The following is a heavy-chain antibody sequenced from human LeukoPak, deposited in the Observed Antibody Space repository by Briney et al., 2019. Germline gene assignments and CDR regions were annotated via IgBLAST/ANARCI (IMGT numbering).Heavy chain of an antibody. Sequence: GGSLRLPCAASGFTFGSYAMYWVRQAPGKGLEWVSGISGSGGSTFYADSVKGRFTISRDNSKNTLYLQMNSLRAEDTAVYYCAKGGPAAIPYYYGMDVWGQGTTVTVSS. CDR2: ISGSGGST. J-gene: IGHJ6*02. CDR3: AKGGPAAIPYYYGMDV. V-gene: IGHV3-23*01. CDR1: GFTFGSYA. D-gene: IGHD2-2*01.